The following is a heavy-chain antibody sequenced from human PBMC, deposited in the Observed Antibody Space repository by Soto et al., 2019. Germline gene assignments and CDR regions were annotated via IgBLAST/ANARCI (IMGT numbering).Heavy chain of an antibody. CDR2: IYSSGTT. CDR1: GASVISGSFS. J-gene: IGHJ5*01. CDR3: ARHHPHPIAS. Sequence: SETLSLTCTVSGASVISGSFSWGWIRQPPGKGLEWIGNIYSSGTTYYNPSLKSRVTISVDTSKNQFSLKLDSVTAADTAAYYGARHHPHPIASGGQGALVTVS. V-gene: IGHV4-39*01.